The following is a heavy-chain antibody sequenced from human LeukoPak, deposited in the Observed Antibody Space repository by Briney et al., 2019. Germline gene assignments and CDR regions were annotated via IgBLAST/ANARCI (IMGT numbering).Heavy chain of an antibody. CDR3: ASRYYYGSGSLYGFSDY. CDR1: GFTFSSYS. J-gene: IGHJ4*02. Sequence: GGSLRLSCAASGFTFSSYSMNWVRQAPGKGLEWVSSISSSSSYIYYADSVKGRFTISRDNAKNSLYLQMNSLRAEDTAVYYCASRYYYGSGSLYGFSDYWGQGTLVTVSS. D-gene: IGHD3-10*01. CDR2: ISSSSSYI. V-gene: IGHV3-21*01.